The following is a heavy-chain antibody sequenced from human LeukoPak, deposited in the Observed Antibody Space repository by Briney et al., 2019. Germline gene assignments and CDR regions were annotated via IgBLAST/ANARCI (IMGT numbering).Heavy chain of an antibody. CDR2: ISYDGYDK. CDR3: ARDFFPVVDSTWYEIGY. CDR1: GFTFNDYA. D-gene: IGHD2-21*01. J-gene: IGHJ4*01. Sequence: PGGSPRLSCAASGFTFNDYALYWVRQAPGKGLEWVTLISYDGYDKSYADSVRGRFTISRDNSRNTLYLQMDSLRSEDTAVYYCARDFFPVVDSTWYEIGYWGQEPWSPSP. V-gene: IGHV3-30-3*01.